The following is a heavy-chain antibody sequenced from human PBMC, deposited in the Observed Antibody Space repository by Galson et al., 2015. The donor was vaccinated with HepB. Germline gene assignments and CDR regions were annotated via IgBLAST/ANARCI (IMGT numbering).Heavy chain of an antibody. J-gene: IGHJ4*02. D-gene: IGHD6-6*01. CDR1: GFTFSSYE. CDR3: ARDLGIAARPSPYFDY. Sequence: SLRLSCAASGFTFSSYEMNWVRQAPGKGLEWVPYISSSGSTIYYADSVKGRFTISRDNAKNSLYLQMNSLRAEDTAVYYCARDLGIAARPSPYFDYWGQGTLVTVSS. CDR2: ISSSGSTI. V-gene: IGHV3-48*03.